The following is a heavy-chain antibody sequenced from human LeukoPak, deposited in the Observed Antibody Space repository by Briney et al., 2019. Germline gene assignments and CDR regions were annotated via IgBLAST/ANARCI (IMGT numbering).Heavy chain of an antibody. V-gene: IGHV3-9*03. CDR1: GFTFDDYA. J-gene: IGHJ4*02. CDR3: AKDREYSSSYYFDY. Sequence: QPGRSLRLSCAASGFTFDDYAMHWVRQAPGKGLEWVSGISWNSGSIGYADSVKGRFTISRDNAKNSLYLQMNSLRAEDMALYYCAKDREYSSSYYFDYWGQGTLVTVSS. CDR2: ISWNSGSI. D-gene: IGHD6-6*01.